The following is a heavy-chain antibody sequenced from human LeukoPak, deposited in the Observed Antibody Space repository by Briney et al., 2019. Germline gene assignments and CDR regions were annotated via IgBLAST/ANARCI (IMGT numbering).Heavy chain of an antibody. CDR3: AKGLKTAVGPYMGYHYYMDV. V-gene: IGHV3-30*18. J-gene: IGHJ6*03. D-gene: IGHD5-18*01. Sequence: GALRLSCAASGFTFSHYGVHWVRQAPGKGLEWVAVISYDGSNKYYVESVKGRFTISRDNSKSTLSLQMISPRAEDTALYYCAKGLKTAVGPYMGYHYYMDVWGKGTTVTVSS. CDR1: GFTFSHYG. CDR2: ISYDGSNK.